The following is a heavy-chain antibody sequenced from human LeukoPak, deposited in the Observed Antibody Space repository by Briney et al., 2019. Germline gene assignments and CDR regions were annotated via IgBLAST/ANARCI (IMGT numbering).Heavy chain of an antibody. D-gene: IGHD5-18*01. CDR2: INHSGST. Sequence: PSEILSLTCIVSGGSISSYYWSWIRQPPGKGLEWIGEINHSGSTNYNPSLKSRVTISVDTSKNQFSLKLSSVTAADTAVYYCARGGANTAHEEEFDYWGQGTLVTVSS. V-gene: IGHV4-34*01. CDR1: GGSISSYY. J-gene: IGHJ4*02. CDR3: ARGGANTAHEEEFDY.